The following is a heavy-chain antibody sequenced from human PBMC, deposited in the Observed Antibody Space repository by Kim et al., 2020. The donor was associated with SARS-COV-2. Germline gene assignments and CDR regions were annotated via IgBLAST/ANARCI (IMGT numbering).Heavy chain of an antibody. Sequence: SETLSLTCAVYGGSFSGYYWSWIRQPPGKGLEWIGEINHSGSTNYNPSLKSRVTISVDTSKNQFSLKLSSVTAADTAVYYCARGRRGAAVWSEHYYYMDVWGKGTTVTVSS. J-gene: IGHJ6*03. D-gene: IGHD1-26*01. CDR1: GGSFSGYY. CDR3: ARGRRGAAVWSEHYYYMDV. CDR2: INHSGST. V-gene: IGHV4-34*01.